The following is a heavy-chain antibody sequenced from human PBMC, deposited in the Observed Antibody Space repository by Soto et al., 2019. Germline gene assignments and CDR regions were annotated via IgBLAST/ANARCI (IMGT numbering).Heavy chain of an antibody. J-gene: IGHJ6*02. CDR3: GTSSRKDYHFAMDV. V-gene: IGHV3-53*01. D-gene: IGHD6-6*01. CDR1: VFNVSSSD. Sequence: ETLRLACAASVFNVSSSDMSWVRQVPGEGLEWVSVIYSGGSTHDADYVKGRFSVSRDTSKNTVDLQMNSLRVDDTAVYYCGTSSRKDYHFAMDVWGQGTAVTVSS. CDR2: IYSGGST.